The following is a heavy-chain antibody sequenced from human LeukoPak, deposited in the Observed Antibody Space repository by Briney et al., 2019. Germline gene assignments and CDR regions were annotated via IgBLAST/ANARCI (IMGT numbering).Heavy chain of an antibody. Sequence: ASVKVSCKASGGTFSSYAISWVRQAPGQGLEWMGWINPNSGGTNYAQKFQGRVTMTRDTSISTAYMELSRLRSDDTAVYYCARDRGMPGGFDWYFDLWGRGTLVTVSS. CDR2: INPNSGGT. CDR1: GGTFSSYA. CDR3: ARDRGMPGGFDWYFDL. D-gene: IGHD3-10*01. J-gene: IGHJ2*01. V-gene: IGHV1-2*02.